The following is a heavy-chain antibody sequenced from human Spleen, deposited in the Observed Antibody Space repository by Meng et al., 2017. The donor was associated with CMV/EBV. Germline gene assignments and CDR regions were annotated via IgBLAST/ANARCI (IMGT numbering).Heavy chain of an antibody. Sequence: QVQLQESGPGLGKPSETLFLSCTVTGGYIKNWYWSWIRQPAGKKLEWIGRVYINDNTNYNPSLKSRVTMSVDTSTSQFSLKLTSVTAADTAVYYCATGSGDFDHWGQGTLVTVSS. J-gene: IGHJ4*02. V-gene: IGHV4-4*07. CDR3: ATGSGDFDH. CDR2: VYINDNT. D-gene: IGHD1-26*01. CDR1: GGYIKNWY.